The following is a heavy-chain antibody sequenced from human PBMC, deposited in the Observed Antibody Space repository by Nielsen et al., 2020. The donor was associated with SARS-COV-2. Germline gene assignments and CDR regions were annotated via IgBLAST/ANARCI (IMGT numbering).Heavy chain of an antibody. Sequence: GESLKISCAASGFTFSSYPVHWVRQAPGKGLEWVAAITPDGITTYYADSGKGRFTISRDNSKNTLFLQMNSLRAEDTAVYYCTKRGLCSSANCYHHFDSWGLGTLVTVSS. CDR2: ITPDGITT. D-gene: IGHD2-2*01. V-gene: IGHV3-23*01. CDR3: TKRGLCSSANCYHHFDS. J-gene: IGHJ4*02. CDR1: GFTFSSYP.